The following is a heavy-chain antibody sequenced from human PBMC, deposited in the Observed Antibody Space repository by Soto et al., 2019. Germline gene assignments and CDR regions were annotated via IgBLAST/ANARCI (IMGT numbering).Heavy chain of an antibody. CDR2: ISWNSYSI. CDR1: GFRFEDHV. V-gene: IGHV3-9*01. Sequence: EVQLVESGGGLVHPGRSLRLSCVASGFRFEDHVMNWVRQAPGKGLEWVGHISWNSYSIGYGGSVRGRFTISRDDSKSILYLQMDRLTTEDSSVYYCATDAVVTTTWRFYYFDLWGQGTLVTVSS. J-gene: IGHJ4*02. D-gene: IGHD5-12*01. CDR3: ATDAVVTTTWRFYYFDL.